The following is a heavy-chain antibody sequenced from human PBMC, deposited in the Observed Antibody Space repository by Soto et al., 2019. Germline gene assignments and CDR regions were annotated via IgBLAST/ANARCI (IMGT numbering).Heavy chain of an antibody. Sequence: QVQLVESGGGVVQPGRSLRLSCAASGFTFSSYGMHWVRQAPGKGLEWVAVISYDGSNKYYADSVKGRFTISRDNSKNTLYLQMNSLRAEDTAVYYCAKRLDGDFLGFDYWGQGTLVTVSS. CDR1: GFTFSSYG. J-gene: IGHJ4*02. D-gene: IGHD4-17*01. CDR2: ISYDGSNK. V-gene: IGHV3-30*18. CDR3: AKRLDGDFLGFDY.